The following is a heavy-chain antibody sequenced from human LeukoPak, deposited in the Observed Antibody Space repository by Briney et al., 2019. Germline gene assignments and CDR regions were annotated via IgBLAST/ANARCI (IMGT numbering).Heavy chain of an antibody. Sequence: SVKVSCKASGGTFSSYAISWVRQAPGQGLEWMGRIIPILGIADYAQKFQGRVTITADKSTSTAYMELSSLRSEDTAVYYCATGATSPYDYWGQGTLVTVSS. CDR3: ATGATSPYDY. CDR1: GGTFSSYA. D-gene: IGHD1-26*01. J-gene: IGHJ4*02. V-gene: IGHV1-69*04. CDR2: IIPILGIA.